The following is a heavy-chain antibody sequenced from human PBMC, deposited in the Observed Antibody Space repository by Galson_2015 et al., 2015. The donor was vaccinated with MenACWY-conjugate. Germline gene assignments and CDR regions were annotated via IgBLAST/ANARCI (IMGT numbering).Heavy chain of an antibody. CDR1: GGTFSSYA. J-gene: IGHJ6*03. D-gene: IGHD5-18*01. CDR2: IIPIFGTA. Sequence: SVKVSCKASGGTFSSYAISWVRQAPGQGLEWMGGIIPIFGTANYAQKFQGRVTITADKSTSTAYMELSSLRSEDTAVYYCARDRGGYSYGYDHIAYYYMDVWGKGTTVTVSS. CDR3: ARDRGGYSYGYDHIAYYYMDV. V-gene: IGHV1-69*06.